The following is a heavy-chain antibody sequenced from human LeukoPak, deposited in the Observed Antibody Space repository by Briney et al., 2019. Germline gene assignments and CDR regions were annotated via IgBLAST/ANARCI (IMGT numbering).Heavy chain of an antibody. J-gene: IGHJ4*02. CDR1: GGSLSSGGYY. CDR3: ASSGDFWSGYRSYFDY. D-gene: IGHD3-3*01. CDR2: IYYSGST. V-gene: IGHV4-31*03. Sequence: SSETLSLTRTVSGGSLSSGGYYWSWIRQHPGKGLEWIVYIYYSGSTYYNPSLKSRVTISVDTSKNQFSLKLSSVTAADTAVYYCASSGDFWSGYRSYFDYWGQGTLVTVSS.